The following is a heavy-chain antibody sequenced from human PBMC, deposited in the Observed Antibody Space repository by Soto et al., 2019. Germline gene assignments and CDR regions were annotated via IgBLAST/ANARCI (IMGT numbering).Heavy chain of an antibody. CDR3: ARLFGCGHYALDV. J-gene: IGHJ6*02. D-gene: IGHD3-3*01. Sequence: QVQLVESGGGLVKPGGSLRLSCAASGFSFSEYYMSWIRQAPGRGLEWVSYISSSGTTTWYADSVKGRLTISRDNAKSSVYLQMNGLTAEDTAVYYCARLFGCGHYALDVCGQGTTVTVSS. CDR1: GFSFSEYY. V-gene: IGHV3-11*01. CDR2: ISSSGTTT.